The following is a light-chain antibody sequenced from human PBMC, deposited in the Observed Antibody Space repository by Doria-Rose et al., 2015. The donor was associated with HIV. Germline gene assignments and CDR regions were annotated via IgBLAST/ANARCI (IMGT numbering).Light chain of an antibody. CDR3: QQSYDTSRT. J-gene: IGKJ1*01. V-gene: IGKV1-39*01. CDR2: AAS. Sequence: SQSISAYLNWYQQKPGKAPKLLIYAASSLESGVPSRFSGSGSGTDFTLTISSLQPEDFASYYCQQSYDTSRTFGQGTRVEIK. CDR1: QSISAY.